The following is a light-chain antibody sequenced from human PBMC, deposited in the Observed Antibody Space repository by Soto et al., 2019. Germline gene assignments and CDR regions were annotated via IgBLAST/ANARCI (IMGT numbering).Light chain of an antibody. CDR1: QSITYW. CDR3: QHYQQLPTT. V-gene: IGKV1-33*01. J-gene: IGKJ5*01. CDR2: VGS. Sequence: IHRTQSPSYLSASVGDRVTITCRASQSITYWLTWYQQKPGRAPKLLLYVGSNRDSGVPDRFSGSGSGTDFTLTISRLEPEDIATYYCQHYQQLPTTFGQGTRLEIK.